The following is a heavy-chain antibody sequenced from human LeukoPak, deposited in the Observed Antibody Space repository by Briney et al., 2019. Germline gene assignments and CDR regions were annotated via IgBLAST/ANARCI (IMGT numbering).Heavy chain of an antibody. D-gene: IGHD1-26*01. CDR2: ISAYNGDT. CDR3: ARGHSESSLSFFDF. Sequence: ASVEVSCKASGYTFTTYGFNWVRQAPGQGLEWMGWISAYNGDTQYAQKLQGRVTMTTDTSTRTAYLELRSLSSDDTAVYYCARGHSESSLSFFDFWGQGTLVTVSS. J-gene: IGHJ4*02. CDR1: GYTFTTYG. V-gene: IGHV1-18*01.